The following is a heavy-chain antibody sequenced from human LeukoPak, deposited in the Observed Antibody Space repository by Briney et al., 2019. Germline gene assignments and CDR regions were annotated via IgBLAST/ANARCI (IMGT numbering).Heavy chain of an antibody. Sequence: SETLSLTCTVSGGSISSYYWSWIRQPPGKGLEWIGYIYYSGSTNYNPSLKSRVTISVDTSKNQFSLKLSSVTAADTAVYYCAREALPRCSSTSCYGRDAFDIWGQGTMVTVSS. CDR3: AREALPRCSSTSCYGRDAFDI. V-gene: IGHV4-59*01. CDR2: IYYSGST. CDR1: GGSISSYY. D-gene: IGHD2-2*01. J-gene: IGHJ3*02.